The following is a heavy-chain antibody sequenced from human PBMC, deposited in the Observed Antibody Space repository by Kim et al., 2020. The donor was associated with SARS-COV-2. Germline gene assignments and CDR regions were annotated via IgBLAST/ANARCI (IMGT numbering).Heavy chain of an antibody. CDR2: PNSGGT. D-gene: IGHD5-18*01. CDR3: ERGYDY. J-gene: IGHJ4*02. V-gene: IGHV1-2*02. Sequence: PNSGGTNYDQKFQGRVTMTRDTSISTAYMELSRLRSDDTAVYYCERGYDYWGQGTLVTVSS.